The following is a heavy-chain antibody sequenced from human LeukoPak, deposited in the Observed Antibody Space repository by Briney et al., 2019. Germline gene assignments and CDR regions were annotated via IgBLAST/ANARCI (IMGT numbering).Heavy chain of an antibody. V-gene: IGHV3-30*02. J-gene: IGHJ4*02. CDR2: IRNDESNK. D-gene: IGHD2-15*01. Sequence: PGVSLRLSCAASGFTLRTYGMHWVRQALGKGLEWVAFIRNDESNKYYADSVKGRFTISRDNSKNTLYLQMNSLRAEDTAVYFCAKVIGGSSAWYARGFDYWGQGTLVTVSS. CDR3: AKVIGGSSAWYARGFDY. CDR1: GFTLRTYG.